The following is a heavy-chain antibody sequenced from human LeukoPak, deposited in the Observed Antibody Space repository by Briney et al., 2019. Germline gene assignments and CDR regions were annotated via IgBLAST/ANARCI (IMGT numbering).Heavy chain of an antibody. CDR2: INPSSGGT. V-gene: IGHV1-2*06. Sequence: EASVKVSCKASGYTFIDYYMHWVRQAPGQGLEWMGRINPSSGGTNYAQEFQGRVTMTRDTSISTAYMELSRLRSDDTAVYYCARDDNSGYYSGPWGQGTLVTVSS. D-gene: IGHD3-22*01. J-gene: IGHJ5*02. CDR1: GYTFIDYY. CDR3: ARDDNSGYYSGP.